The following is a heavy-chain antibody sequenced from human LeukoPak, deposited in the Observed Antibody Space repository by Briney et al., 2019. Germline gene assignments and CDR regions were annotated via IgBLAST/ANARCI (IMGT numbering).Heavy chain of an antibody. V-gene: IGHV4-31*03. D-gene: IGHD6-19*01. CDR1: GGSISSGGYY. J-gene: IGHJ3*02. CDR3: ARDSKAVNDAFDI. Sequence: SETLSLTCTVSGGSISSGGYYWSWIRQHPGKGLEWIGYIYYSGSTYYNPSLKSRVTISVDTSKNQFSLKLSSVTAADTAVYYCARDSKAVNDAFDIWGQGTMVTVSS. CDR2: IYYSGST.